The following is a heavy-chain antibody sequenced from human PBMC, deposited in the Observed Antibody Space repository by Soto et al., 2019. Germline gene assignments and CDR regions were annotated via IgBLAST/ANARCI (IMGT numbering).Heavy chain of an antibody. CDR2: MYYSGRT. Sequence: PSETLSLTCTVSGGSISGYYWSWIRQPPGKGLEWIGYMYYSGRTNYNPSLKSRVTMSLDTSKNQFSLKLRSVTAADTAVFYCARYAGSSWFDYWGQGTLVTVSS. J-gene: IGHJ4*02. CDR3: ARYAGSSWFDY. V-gene: IGHV4-59*01. D-gene: IGHD6-13*01. CDR1: GGSISGYY.